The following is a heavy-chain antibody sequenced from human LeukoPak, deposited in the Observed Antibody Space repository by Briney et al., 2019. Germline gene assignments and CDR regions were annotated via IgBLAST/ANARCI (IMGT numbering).Heavy chain of an antibody. J-gene: IGHJ4*02. D-gene: IGHD3-22*01. CDR1: GFTFSSYA. CDR3: ASLYYYDIIGYYYDY. CDR2: ISDSGGST. Sequence: PRGSLRLSCAASGFTFSSYAMSWVRQAPGKGLEWVSAISDSGGSTYYADSVKGRFTISRDNSKNTLYLQMNSLRAEDTAVYYCASLYYYDIIGYYYDYWGQGTLVTVSS. V-gene: IGHV3-23*01.